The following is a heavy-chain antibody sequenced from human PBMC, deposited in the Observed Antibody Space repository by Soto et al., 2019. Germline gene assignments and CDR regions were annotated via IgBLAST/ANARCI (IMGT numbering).Heavy chain of an antibody. V-gene: IGHV3-23*01. Sequence: EVQLLESGGGLAQPGGSLRLSCAASGLRVSSFAMTWVRQAPGKGLEWISSVNGDGTATYYANSVKGRFTISRDTSKNTLYLQMDSLRAEDTAVYYCAKITRSWGQGTLVTVSS. CDR1: GLRVSSFA. D-gene: IGHD3-16*01. CDR3: AKITRS. CDR2: VNGDGTAT. J-gene: IGHJ4*02.